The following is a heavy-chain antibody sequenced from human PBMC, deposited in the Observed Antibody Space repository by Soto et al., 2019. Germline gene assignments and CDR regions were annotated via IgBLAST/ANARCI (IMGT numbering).Heavy chain of an antibody. D-gene: IGHD6-6*01. CDR2: ISAYNGNT. J-gene: IGHJ6*03. CDR3: ARHVGGAARGAYYYYYYMDV. V-gene: IGHV1-18*01. CDR1: GYTFTSYG. Sequence: ASVKVSCKASGYTFTSYGISWVRQAPGQGLEWMGWISAYNGNTNYAQKLQGRVTMTTDTSTSTAYMELRSLRSDDTAVYYCARHVGGAARGAYYYYYYMDVWGKGTTVTVSS.